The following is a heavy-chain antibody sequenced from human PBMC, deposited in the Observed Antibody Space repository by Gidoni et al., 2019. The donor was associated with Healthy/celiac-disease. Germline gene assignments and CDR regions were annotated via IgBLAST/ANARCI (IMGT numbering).Heavy chain of an antibody. CDR1: GFTFSSYS. CDR3: ARDRDYGSGSYGYYYYGMDV. Sequence: EVQLVESGGGLVKPGGSLRLSCAASGFTFSSYSMNWVRQAPGKGLEWVSSISSSSSYIYYADSVKGRFTISRDNAKNSLYLQMNSLRAEDTAVYYCARDRDYGSGSYGYYYYGMDVWGQGTTVTVSS. CDR2: ISSSSSYI. D-gene: IGHD3-10*01. J-gene: IGHJ6*02. V-gene: IGHV3-21*01.